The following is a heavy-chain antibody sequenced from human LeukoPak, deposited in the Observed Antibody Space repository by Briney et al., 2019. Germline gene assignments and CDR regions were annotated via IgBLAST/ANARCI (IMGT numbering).Heavy chain of an antibody. CDR1: GFTFSTYT. CDR2: IGNNGGGI. D-gene: IGHD7-27*01. Sequence: GGSLRLSCAASGFTFSTYTMYWVRHPPGKRLEWVSIIGNNGGGIHYADSVKGRFTISRDNFKNALYLQMNSLRVEDTAVYYWAIDPNWGTHSWGQGVLDTVSS. CDR3: AIDPNWGTHS. V-gene: IGHV3-23*01. J-gene: IGHJ4*02.